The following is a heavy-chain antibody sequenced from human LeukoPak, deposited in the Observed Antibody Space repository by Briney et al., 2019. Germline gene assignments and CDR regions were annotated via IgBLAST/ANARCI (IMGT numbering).Heavy chain of an antibody. CDR1: GFTFSSYG. D-gene: IGHD3-3*01. CDR2: IWYDGSHK. V-gene: IGHV3-33*01. CDR3: ARDRIYDFIKNTDDYHYGMDV. Sequence: GGSLRLSCAASGFTFSSYGMHWVRQAPGKGLEWVAVIWYDGSHKYHADSVKGRITVSRDNSKNTVYLQMNSLRAEDTAVYYCARDRIYDFIKNTDDYHYGMDVWGQGTTVTVSS. J-gene: IGHJ6*02.